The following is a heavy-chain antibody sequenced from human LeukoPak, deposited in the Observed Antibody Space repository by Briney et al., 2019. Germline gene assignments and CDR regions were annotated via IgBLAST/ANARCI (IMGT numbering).Heavy chain of an antibody. Sequence: GGSLRLSCAASGFTFSSYWMHWVRQAPGKGLVWVSRINTDGSSTSYADSVKGRFTISRDNAKNTLYLQMNSLRAEDTAVYYCARGTLYGDYEGSWGQGTLVTVSS. CDR2: INTDGSST. D-gene: IGHD4-17*01. V-gene: IGHV3-74*01. CDR3: ARGTLYGDYEGS. J-gene: IGHJ5*02. CDR1: GFTFSSYW.